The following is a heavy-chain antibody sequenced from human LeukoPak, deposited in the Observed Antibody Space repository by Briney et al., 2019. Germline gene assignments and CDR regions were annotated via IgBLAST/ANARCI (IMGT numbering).Heavy chain of an antibody. D-gene: IGHD4-23*01. CDR2: IYSGGST. CDR3: ARDPNTVVTSPDAFDI. J-gene: IGHJ3*02. V-gene: IGHV3-66*01. Sequence: GGSLRLSCAASGFTVSSNYMSWVRQAPGKGLEWASVIYSGGSTYYADSVKGRFTISRDNSKNTLYLQMNSLRAEDTAVYYCARDPNTVVTSPDAFDIWGQGTMVTVSS. CDR1: GFTVSSNY.